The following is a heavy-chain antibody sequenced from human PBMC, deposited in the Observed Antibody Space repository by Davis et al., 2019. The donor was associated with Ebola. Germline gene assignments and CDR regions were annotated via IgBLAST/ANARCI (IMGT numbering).Heavy chain of an antibody. V-gene: IGHV3-21*01. J-gene: IGHJ4*02. CDR1: GFTFSSYS. CDR3: ARVYDWNYHWLDY. D-gene: IGHD1-7*01. Sequence: GGSLRLSCAASGFTFSSYSMNWVRQAPGKGLEWVSSISSSSSYIYYADSVKGRFTISRDNAKNSLYLQMNSLRAEDTAVYYCARVYDWNYHWLDYWGQGTLVTVSS. CDR2: ISSSSSYI.